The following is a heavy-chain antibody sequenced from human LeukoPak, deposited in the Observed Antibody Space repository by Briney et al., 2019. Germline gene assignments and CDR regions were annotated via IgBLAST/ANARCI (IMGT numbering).Heavy chain of an antibody. Sequence: PGGSLRLSCAASGFTFSSYWISWVRQAPGKGLEWVANIKQDGSEKYYVDSVKGRFTISRDNAKNSLYLQMNSLRAEDTAVYYCARSLLEYSSSVRVDLFFHYWGQGTLVSVSS. CDR1: GFTFSSYW. D-gene: IGHD6-6*01. J-gene: IGHJ4*02. CDR2: IKQDGSEK. CDR3: ARSLLEYSSSVRVDLFFHY. V-gene: IGHV3-7*01.